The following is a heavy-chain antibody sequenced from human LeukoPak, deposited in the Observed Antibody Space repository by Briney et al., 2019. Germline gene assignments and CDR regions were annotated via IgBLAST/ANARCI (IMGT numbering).Heavy chain of an antibody. D-gene: IGHD5-18*01. CDR3: ASGRDTAMDYYFDY. V-gene: IGHV1-46*01. CDR1: GYIFISYY. J-gene: IGHJ4*02. CDR2: INPSGGST. Sequence: ASVKVSCKASGYIFISYYIHWVRQAPGQGLEWMGVINPSGGSTSYAQKFQGRVTMTRDTSTSTVYMELSSLRSEDTAVYYCASGRDTAMDYYFDYWGQGTLVTVSS.